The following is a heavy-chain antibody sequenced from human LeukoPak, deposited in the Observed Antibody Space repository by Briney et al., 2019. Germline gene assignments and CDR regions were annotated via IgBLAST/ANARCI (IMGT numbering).Heavy chain of an antibody. CDR3: ARRHDYGDYPIDY. Sequence: GGSLRLSCAASGFTFDDYAMHWVRQAPGKGLELVSGISWNSGSIGYADSVKGRFTISRDNAKNSLYLQMNSLRAEDTALYYCARRHDYGDYPIDYWGQGTLVTVSS. J-gene: IGHJ4*02. CDR2: ISWNSGSI. CDR1: GFTFDDYA. D-gene: IGHD4-17*01. V-gene: IGHV3-9*01.